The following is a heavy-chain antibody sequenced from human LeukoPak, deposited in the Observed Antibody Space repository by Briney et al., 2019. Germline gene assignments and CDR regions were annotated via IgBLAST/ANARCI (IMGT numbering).Heavy chain of an antibody. V-gene: IGHV4-4*02. CDR2: IYHSGST. J-gene: IGHJ5*02. CDR1: GGSISSNNW. CDR3: ARHYGP. D-gene: IGHD3-16*01. Sequence: SGTLSLTCAVSGGSISSNNWWGWVRQPPGKGLEWIGYIYHSGSTYYNPSLKSRVTISVDRSKDQFSLKLSSVTAADTAVYYCARHYGPWGQGTLVTVSS.